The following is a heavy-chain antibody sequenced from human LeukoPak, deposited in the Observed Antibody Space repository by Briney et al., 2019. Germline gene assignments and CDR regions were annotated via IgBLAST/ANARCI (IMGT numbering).Heavy chain of an antibody. J-gene: IGHJ4*02. D-gene: IGHD3-10*01. CDR1: GYTFTSYD. CDR3: AKPSYASGSYYNGAGFFDY. V-gene: IGHV1-8*01. Sequence: GASVKVSCKASGYTFTSYDINWVRPATGQGLEWMGWMNPNSGNTGYAQKFQGRVTMTRNTSISTAYMELGSLRSEDTAVYYGAKPSYASGSYYNGAGFFDYWGQGTLVTVSS. CDR2: MNPNSGNT.